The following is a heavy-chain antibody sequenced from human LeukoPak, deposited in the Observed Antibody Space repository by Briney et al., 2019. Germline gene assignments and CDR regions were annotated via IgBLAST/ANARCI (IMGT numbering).Heavy chain of an antibody. V-gene: IGHV4-59*01. CDR3: ARGHTILGFDP. D-gene: IGHD3-3*01. CDR1: GGSISSYY. J-gene: IGHJ5*02. CDR2: IYYSGST. Sequence: SETLSLTCTVSGGSISSYYWSWIRQPPGKGLEWIGYIYYSGSTNYNPSLKSRVTISVDTSKNQFSLKLSSVTAADTAVYYCARGHTILGFDPWGQGTLVTVSS.